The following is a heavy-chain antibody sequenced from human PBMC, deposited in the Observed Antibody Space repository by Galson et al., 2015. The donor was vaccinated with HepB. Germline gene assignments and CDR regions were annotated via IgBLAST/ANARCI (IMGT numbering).Heavy chain of an antibody. J-gene: IGHJ3*02. Sequence: CAISGDSVSGNSAAWNWIRQSPSRGLEWLGRTYYRSKWYNDYAVSVKSRITINPDTSKNQFSLQLNSVTPEDTAVYYCARDGGPMIVAVGAFDIWGQGTMVTVSS. D-gene: IGHD3-22*01. V-gene: IGHV6-1*01. CDR1: GDSVSGNSAA. CDR2: TYYRSKWYN. CDR3: ARDGGPMIVAVGAFDI.